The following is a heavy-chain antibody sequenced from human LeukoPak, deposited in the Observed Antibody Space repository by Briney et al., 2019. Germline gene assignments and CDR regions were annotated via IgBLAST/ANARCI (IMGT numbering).Heavy chain of an antibody. V-gene: IGHV3-23*01. CDR3: AKGHAPSGSYADY. CDR1: GFTFTNYA. J-gene: IGHJ4*02. Sequence: GGSLRLSCAASGFTFTNYAMTWVRQAPGKGLEWFSTIYGSGDGTYYADSVKGRFTISRDNSKNTLYVQRNSLRAEDTAVYYCAKGHAPSGSYADYWGQGTLVTVSS. D-gene: IGHD1-26*01. CDR2: IYGSGDGT.